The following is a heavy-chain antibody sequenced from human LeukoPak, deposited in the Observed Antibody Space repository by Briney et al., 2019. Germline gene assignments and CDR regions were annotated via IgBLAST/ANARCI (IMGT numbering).Heavy chain of an antibody. D-gene: IGHD3-22*01. CDR1: GFTFSSYA. CDR3: AKDSAPYYDSSGSPNS. J-gene: IGHJ4*02. V-gene: IGHV3-23*01. Sequence: GGSLRLSCAASGFTFSSYAMSWVRQAPGEGLEWVSAISGSGGSTYYADSVKGRFTISRDNSKNTLYLQMNSLRAEDTAVYYCAKDSAPYYDSSGSPNSWGQGTLVTVSS. CDR2: ISGSGGST.